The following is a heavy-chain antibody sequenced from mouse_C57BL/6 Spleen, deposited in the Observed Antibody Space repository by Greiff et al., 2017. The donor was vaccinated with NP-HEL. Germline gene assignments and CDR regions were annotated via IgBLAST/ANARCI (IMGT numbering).Heavy chain of an antibody. Sequence: QVQLQQSGAELAKPGASVKLSCKASGYTFTSYWMHWVKQRPGQGLEWIGYINPSSGYTTYNQKFKDKATLTADKSSSTAYMQLSSLTYEDSAVYYCASCPDSNWYFDVWGTGTTVTVSS. V-gene: IGHV1-7*01. CDR1: GYTFTSYW. CDR3: ASCPDSNWYFDV. CDR2: INPSSGYT. J-gene: IGHJ1*03.